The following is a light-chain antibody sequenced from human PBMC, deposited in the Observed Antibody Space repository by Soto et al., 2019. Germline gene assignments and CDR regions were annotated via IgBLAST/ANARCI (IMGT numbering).Light chain of an antibody. Sequence: EIVMTQSPAILSVSPGERATLYCRASQNVGSKLAWYQHKPGQAPRFLMYGASTRAAGVPDRFSGSGSGTEFTLTISSLQSEDFAVYYCHHYNNWPRTFGQGTKVDIK. CDR3: HHYNNWPRT. V-gene: IGKV3-15*01. J-gene: IGKJ1*01. CDR1: QNVGSK. CDR2: GAS.